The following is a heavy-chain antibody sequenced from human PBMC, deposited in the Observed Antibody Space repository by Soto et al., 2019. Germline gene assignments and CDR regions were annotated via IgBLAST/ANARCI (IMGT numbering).Heavy chain of an antibody. CDR3: AKAKNDYNWDNRPPFDY. CDR2: ISANDVGT. V-gene: IGHV3-23*01. Sequence: GGSLRLSCEASGFTLRSYAMTWIRQAPGKGLEWVSLISANDVGTYYAESVKTRFTISTDQPRNTVYLQMDSLRADDTAIYYWAKAKNDYNWDNRPPFDYWGQGTLVTVSS. J-gene: IGHJ4*02. CDR1: GFTLRSYA. D-gene: IGHD1-20*01.